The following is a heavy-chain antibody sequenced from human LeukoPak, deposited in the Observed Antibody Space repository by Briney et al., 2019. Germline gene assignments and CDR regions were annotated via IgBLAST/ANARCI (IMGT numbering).Heavy chain of an antibody. Sequence: GGSLRLSCAASGFTFSSYSMNWVRQAPGKGLEWVSYISSSSSTIYYADSVKGRFTISRDNAKNSLYLQMNSLRAEDTTVYYCGRDCSSTSCYNWFDPWAREPWSPSPQ. J-gene: IGHJ5*02. CDR2: ISSSSSTI. D-gene: IGHD2-2*01. CDR3: GRDCSSTSCYNWFDP. V-gene: IGHV3-48*01. CDR1: GFTFSSYS.